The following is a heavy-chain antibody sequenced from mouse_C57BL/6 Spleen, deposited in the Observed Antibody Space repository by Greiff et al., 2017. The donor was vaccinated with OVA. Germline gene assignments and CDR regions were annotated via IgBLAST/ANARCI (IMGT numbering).Heavy chain of an antibody. CDR2: ISSGSSTI. D-gene: IGHD3-3*01. J-gene: IGHJ3*01. CDR3: ARQGTGAWFAY. Sequence: EVKLMESGGGLVKPGGSLKLSCAASGFTFSDYGMHWVRQAPEKGLEWVAYISSGSSTIYYADTVKGRFTLSRDNAKKTLFLQMTSLRSEDTAMYYCARQGTGAWFAYWGQGTLVTVSA. CDR1: GFTFSDYG. V-gene: IGHV5-17*01.